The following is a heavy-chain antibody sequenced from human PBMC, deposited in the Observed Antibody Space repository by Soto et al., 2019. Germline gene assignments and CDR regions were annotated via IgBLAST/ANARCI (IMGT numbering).Heavy chain of an antibody. J-gene: IGHJ4*02. CDR3: ARDKGLATAFDH. Sequence: SVKVSCKASGGTFGSYAINWVRQAPGQGLEWMGGIIPVFATGNYAQKFQGRVTITADISTRTAYMELRSLRSDDTAFYFCARDKGLATAFDHWGQGTLVTVSS. V-gene: IGHV1-69*06. CDR1: GGTFGSYA. D-gene: IGHD5-12*01. CDR2: IIPVFATG.